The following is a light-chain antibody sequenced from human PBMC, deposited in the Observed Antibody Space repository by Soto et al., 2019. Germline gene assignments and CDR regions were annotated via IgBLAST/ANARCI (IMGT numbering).Light chain of an antibody. CDR1: SGHSSYA. CDR3: QSGGAGSVI. Sequence: QSVLTQSPSASASLGASVTLTCTLSSGHSSYAIAWHQQQPEKGPRFLMKLNSDGSHSKGDGIPDRFSGSSSGAERYLTISSIQSEDEADYYCQSGGAGSVIFGGGTKLTVL. J-gene: IGLJ2*01. V-gene: IGLV4-69*01. CDR2: LNSDGSH.